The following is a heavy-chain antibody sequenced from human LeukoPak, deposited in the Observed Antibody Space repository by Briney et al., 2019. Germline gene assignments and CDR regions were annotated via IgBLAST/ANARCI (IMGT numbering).Heavy chain of an antibody. Sequence: GGSLTFTCVASGFTFTSYTIYWVRQAPGKGLEYVSAISGDGDNTFYANSVKGRFTISRDNSKNTLYLQMGSLRAEDMAVYYCARRGGGDSDYYFDYWGQGALVSVSS. CDR3: ARRGGGDSDYYFDY. CDR1: GFTFTSYT. V-gene: IGHV3-64*01. J-gene: IGHJ4*02. CDR2: ISGDGDNT. D-gene: IGHD4-17*01.